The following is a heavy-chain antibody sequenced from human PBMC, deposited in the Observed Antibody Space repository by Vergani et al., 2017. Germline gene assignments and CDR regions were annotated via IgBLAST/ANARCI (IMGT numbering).Heavy chain of an antibody. J-gene: IGHJ4*02. V-gene: IGHV1-3*01. CDR1: GYTFTSYA. D-gene: IGHD5-12*01. CDR2: INADNGNT. CDR3: ARPYSGYEGYYFDY. Sequence: QVQLVQSGAEVKKPGASVKVSCKASGYTFTSYAMHWVRQAPGQRLEWMGWINADNGNTKYSQKFQGRVTITRDTSASTAYMELSSLRSEDTAVYYCARPYSGYEGYYFDYWGQGTLVTVSS.